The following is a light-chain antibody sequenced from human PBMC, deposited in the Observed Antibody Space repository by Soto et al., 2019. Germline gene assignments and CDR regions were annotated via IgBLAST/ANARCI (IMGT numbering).Light chain of an antibody. V-gene: IGLV2-8*01. CDR2: EVS. CDR1: SSDIGNYNY. CDR3: TSYAGRNYV. Sequence: QSALTQPPSASGSPGQSVTISCTGTSSDIGNYNYVSWYQQQPGKAPKLIIFEVSERPSGVPDRFSGSKSGNTASLTVSGLQAEDEADYYCTSYAGRNYVFGTGTK. J-gene: IGLJ1*01.